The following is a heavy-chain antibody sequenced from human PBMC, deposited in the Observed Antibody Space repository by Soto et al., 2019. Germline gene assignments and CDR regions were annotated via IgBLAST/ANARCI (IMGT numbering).Heavy chain of an antibody. Sequence: QVHLVESGGGVVQPGTSLRLACAASGFRFSGYGMHWVRQTPGKGLEWVGVIWYDGSKTFYADSVKGRFTISRDNSNNNVFLQMDSLRAEETAVYHCGTVIGGGSWYARAYWGPGSRVTVSS. J-gene: IGHJ4*02. CDR1: GFRFSGYG. CDR3: GTVIGGGSWYARAY. D-gene: IGHD6-13*01. V-gene: IGHV3-33*03. CDR2: IWYDGSKT.